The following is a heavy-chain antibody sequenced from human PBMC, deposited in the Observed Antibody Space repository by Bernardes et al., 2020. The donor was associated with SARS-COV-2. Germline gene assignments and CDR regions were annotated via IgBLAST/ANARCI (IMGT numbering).Heavy chain of an antibody. CDR2: IYYSGST. Sequence: SETLSLTCTVSGGSISSYYWSWIRQPPGKGLEWIGYIYYSGSTNYNPSLKSRVTISVDTSKNQFSLKLSSVTAADTAVYYCARDPARRYCSSTSCKTLWYFDLWGRGTLVTVSS. CDR3: ARDPARRYCSSTSCKTLWYFDL. CDR1: GGSISSYY. V-gene: IGHV4-59*01. D-gene: IGHD2-2*01. J-gene: IGHJ2*01.